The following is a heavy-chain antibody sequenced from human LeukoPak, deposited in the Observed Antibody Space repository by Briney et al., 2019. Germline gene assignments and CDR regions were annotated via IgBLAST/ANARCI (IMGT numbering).Heavy chain of an antibody. J-gene: IGHJ2*01. V-gene: IGHV3-30*03. CDR1: GFTFSSCG. D-gene: IGHD3-22*01. CDR2: ISYDGSNK. CDR3: ARALDAGGYYDSRYFDL. Sequence: GGSLRLSCAASGFTFSSCGMHWVRQAPGKGLEWVAVISYDGSNKYYADSVKGRFTISRDNSKNTLYLQMNSLRAEDTAVYYCARALDAGGYYDSRYFDLWGRGTLVTVSS.